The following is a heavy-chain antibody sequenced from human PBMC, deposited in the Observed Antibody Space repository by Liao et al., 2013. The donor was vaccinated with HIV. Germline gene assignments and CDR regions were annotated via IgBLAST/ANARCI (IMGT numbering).Heavy chain of an antibody. D-gene: IGHD4/OR15-4a*01. V-gene: IGHV4-39*07. CDR1: GGSISSSSYY. Sequence: QLQLQESGPGLVKPSETLSLTCTVSGGSISSSSYYWGWIRQPPGKGLEWIGTIFFSGSTYYNPSLKSRVTISVDTSKNQFSLKLSSVTAADTAVYYCARERASKGAERDYWGQGTLVTVSS. CDR3: ARERASKGAERDY. CDR2: IFFSGST. J-gene: IGHJ4*02.